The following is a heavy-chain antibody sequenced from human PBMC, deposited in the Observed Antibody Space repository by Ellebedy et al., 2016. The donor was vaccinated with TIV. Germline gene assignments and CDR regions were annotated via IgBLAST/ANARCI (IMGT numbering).Heavy chain of an antibody. V-gene: IGHV3-48*03. D-gene: IGHD3-9*01. CDR2: ISNSGRTT. Sequence: PGGSLRLSCAASGFPLGSYEMIWVRQAPGKGLEWISYISNSGRTTYYADFVEGRFIISRDTANNTLYLQMYSLTAEDTALYYCARGPYYEVVTGYVGAFDIWGHGTIVSVSS. J-gene: IGHJ3*02. CDR1: GFPLGSYE. CDR3: ARGPYYEVVTGYVGAFDI.